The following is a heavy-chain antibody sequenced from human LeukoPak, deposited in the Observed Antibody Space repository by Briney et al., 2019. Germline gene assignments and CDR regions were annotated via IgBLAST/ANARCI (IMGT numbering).Heavy chain of an antibody. CDR1: GFTFDDYA. D-gene: IGHD3-10*01. V-gene: IGHV3-9*01. Sequence: PGRSLRLSCAASGFTFDDYAVHWVRQAPGKGLEWVSGISWNSGSIGYADSVKGRFTISRDNAKNSLYLQMNSLRAEDTALYYCAKHRGYGSGSYYGDAFDIWGQGTMVTVSS. J-gene: IGHJ3*02. CDR3: AKHRGYGSGSYYGDAFDI. CDR2: ISWNSGSI.